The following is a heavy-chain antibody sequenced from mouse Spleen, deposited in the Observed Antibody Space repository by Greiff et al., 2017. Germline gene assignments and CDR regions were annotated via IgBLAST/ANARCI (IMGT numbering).Heavy chain of an antibody. CDR3: TGWHLFIPDY. J-gene: IGHJ2*01. CDR2: IRLKSDNYAT. D-gene: IGHD1-1*01. Sequence: EVQGVESGGGLVQPGGSMKLSCVASGFTFSNYWMNWVRQSPEKGLEWVAQIRLKSDNYATHYAESVKGRFTISRDDSKSSVYLQMNNLRAEDTGIYYCTGWHLFIPDYWGQGTTLTVSS. V-gene: IGHV6-3*01. CDR1: GFTFSNYW.